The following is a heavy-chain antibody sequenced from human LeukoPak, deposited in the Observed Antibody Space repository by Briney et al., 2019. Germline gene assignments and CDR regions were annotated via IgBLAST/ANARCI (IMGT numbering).Heavy chain of an antibody. CDR2: VSATGGRT. J-gene: IGHJ4*02. CDR3: AKSPSNNFYYFDY. Sequence: QAGGSLRLSCAASGFTFSSYAINWVRQAPGKGLEWVSTVSATGGRTYYADSVKVRLTISRDNSKNTLYLQMNSLRAEDTAVYYCAKSPSNNFYYFDYWGQGILVTVSS. CDR1: GFTFSSYA. V-gene: IGHV3-23*01. D-gene: IGHD2/OR15-2a*01.